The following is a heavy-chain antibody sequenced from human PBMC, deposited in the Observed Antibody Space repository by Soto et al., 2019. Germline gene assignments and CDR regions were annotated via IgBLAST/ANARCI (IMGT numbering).Heavy chain of an antibody. V-gene: IGHV4-59*13. Sequence: SETLSLTCTLSGGSFSTNYWSWIRQPPGKTLEWIAYIYSNGARKYNPSLKGRATISIDTSRNQFSLTLNSAAATDTAVYYCATDSAGRGPFDPWGPGILVTVSS. CDR2: IYSNGAR. J-gene: IGHJ5*02. CDR1: GGSFSTNY. CDR3: ATDSAGRGPFDP. D-gene: IGHD3-10*01.